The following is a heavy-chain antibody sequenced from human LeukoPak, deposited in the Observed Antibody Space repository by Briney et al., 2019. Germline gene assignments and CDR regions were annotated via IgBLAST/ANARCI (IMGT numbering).Heavy chain of an antibody. CDR3: ARRMVRGVIITHHDAFDI. D-gene: IGHD3-10*01. CDR2: ISSSSTYI. Sequence: PGGSLRLSCAASGFTFGSYSMNWVRQAPGKGLEWVSSISSSSTYIYYADSVKGRFTISRDNAKKSLYLQMNSLRAEDTAVYYCARRMVRGVIITHHDAFDIWGQGTMVTVSS. CDR1: GFTFGSYS. V-gene: IGHV3-21*01. J-gene: IGHJ3*02.